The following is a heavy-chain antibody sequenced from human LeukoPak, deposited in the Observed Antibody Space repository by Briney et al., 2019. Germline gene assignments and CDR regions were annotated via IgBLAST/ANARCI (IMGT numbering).Heavy chain of an antibody. CDR1: GFTFSRYA. CDR3: ASSTVAGSRTLDY. Sequence: GGSLRLSCGASGFTFSRYAMSWVRQAPGKGLQWVSEIGGSGGAIYYADSVKGRFTISRDNSKNTLFLEMNSLRAEDTAVYYCASSTVAGSRTLDYWGQGTLVTVSS. V-gene: IGHV3-23*01. CDR2: IGGSGGAI. J-gene: IGHJ4*02. D-gene: IGHD6-19*01.